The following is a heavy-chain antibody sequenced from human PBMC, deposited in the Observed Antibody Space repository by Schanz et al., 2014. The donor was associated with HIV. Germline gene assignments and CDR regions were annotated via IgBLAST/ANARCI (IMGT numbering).Heavy chain of an antibody. V-gene: IGHV1-2*02. CDR3: ARGLKDYYYALDV. CDR2: FNPYSGGR. CDR1: GYTFTGYF. Sequence: QVQLVQSGAEMKKPGASVKVSCKTSGYTFTGYFMHWVRQAPGHGLEWMGWFNPYSGGRIYAQQFQGRVVMTRDTSISTAYMELSGLTSDDTAVYYCARGLKDYYYALDVWGQGTTVIVSS. J-gene: IGHJ6*02. D-gene: IGHD3-16*01.